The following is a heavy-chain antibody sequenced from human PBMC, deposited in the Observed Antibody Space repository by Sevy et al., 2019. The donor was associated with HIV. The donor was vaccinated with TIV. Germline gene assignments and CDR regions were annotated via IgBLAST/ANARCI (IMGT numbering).Heavy chain of an antibody. CDR2: ISSSGSTI. D-gene: IGHD5-12*01. V-gene: IGHV3-48*03. Sequence: SLKISCAASGFTFSSYEMNWVRQAPGKGLEWVSYISSSGSTIYYADSVKGRFTISRDNAKNSLYLQMNSLRAEDTAVYYCARDDPKNIVATIRFDYWGQGTLVTVSS. J-gene: IGHJ4*02. CDR1: GFTFSSYE. CDR3: ARDDPKNIVATIRFDY.